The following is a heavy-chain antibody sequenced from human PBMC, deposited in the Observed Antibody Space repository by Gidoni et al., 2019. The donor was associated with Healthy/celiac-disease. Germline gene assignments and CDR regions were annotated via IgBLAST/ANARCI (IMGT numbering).Heavy chain of an antibody. V-gene: IGHV3-33*01. CDR2: IWYDVSNK. D-gene: IGHD4-17*01. J-gene: IGHJ5*02. CDR1: RFTFRSDG. Sequence: QVQLVESWGGVVQPGRSLRLPCTASRFTFRSDGMHRVRQATGKGLGWVAVIWYDVSNKYYADSVKGRFTISRDNSKKTLYLQMNSLRAEDTAVYYCARAATVVTPFGWFDPWGQGTLVTVSS. CDR3: ARAATVVTPFGWFDP.